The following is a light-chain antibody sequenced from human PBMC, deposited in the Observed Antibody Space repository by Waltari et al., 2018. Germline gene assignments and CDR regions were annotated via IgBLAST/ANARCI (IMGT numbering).Light chain of an antibody. CDR1: QDLMYDDGKPY. Sequence: DVVMTQTPLSLSVTPGQPASFSCKSSQDLMYDDGKPYLFLYLQKPGQSPQPLMYDVSRRCSGVPERFSGSGSGTDFTLTISRVEPEDVGVYYCMQAINLYTFGQGTKLEI. CDR2: DVS. CDR3: MQAINLYT. J-gene: IGKJ2*01. V-gene: IGKV2-29*02.